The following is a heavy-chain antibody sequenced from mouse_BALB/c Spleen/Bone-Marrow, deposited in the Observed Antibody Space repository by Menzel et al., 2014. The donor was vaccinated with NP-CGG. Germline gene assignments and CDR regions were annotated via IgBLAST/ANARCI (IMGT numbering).Heavy chain of an antibody. D-gene: IGHD2-2*01. J-gene: IGHJ3*01. CDR2: IYPGDNYT. CDR1: GYTFTNYW. V-gene: IGHV1-63*02. CDR3: TRGGYGYTWFAY. Sequence: QVQLQQPGAELVRPGTSVKMSCKAAGYTFTNYWIGWVKQRPGHGLEWIGDIYPGDNYTDYNEKFKGKATLTADTSSSTAYMQLSSLTSEDSAIYYCTRGGYGYTWFAYWGQGTLVTVSA.